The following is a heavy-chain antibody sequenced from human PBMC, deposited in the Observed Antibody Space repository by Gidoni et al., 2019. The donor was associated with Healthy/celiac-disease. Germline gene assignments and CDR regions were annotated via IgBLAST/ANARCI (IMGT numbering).Heavy chain of an antibody. Sequence: QLQLQESGPGLVKPSETLSLTCTVSGGSISSSSYYWGWIRQPPGKGLEWIGSIYYSGSTYYNPSLKSRVTISVDTSKNQFSLKLSSVTAADTAVYYCARSDYPSYYYMDVWGKGTTVTVSS. CDR1: GGSISSSSYY. V-gene: IGHV4-39*01. J-gene: IGHJ6*03. CDR2: IYYSGST. CDR3: ARSDYPSYYYMDV. D-gene: IGHD4-17*01.